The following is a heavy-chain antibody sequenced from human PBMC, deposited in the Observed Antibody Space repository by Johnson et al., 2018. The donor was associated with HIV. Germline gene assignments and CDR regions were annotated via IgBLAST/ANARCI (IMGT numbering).Heavy chain of an antibody. CDR1: GFTFSDYA. V-gene: IGHV3-30-3*02. J-gene: IGHJ3*02. CDR2: ISYDGSNK. CDR3: AKHPDAFDI. Sequence: QVQLVESGGGVVQPGRSLRLSCAASGFTFSDYAMHWVRQAPGKGLGWVAVISYDGSNKYYADSVKGRFTISRDNSKNTLYLQMNSLRAEDTAVYYCAKHPDAFDIWGQGTMVTVSS.